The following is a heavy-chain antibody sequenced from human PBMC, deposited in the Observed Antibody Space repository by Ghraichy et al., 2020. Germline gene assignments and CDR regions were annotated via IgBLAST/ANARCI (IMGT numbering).Heavy chain of an antibody. CDR2: ISGSSKSI. J-gene: IGHJ6*02. V-gene: IGHV3-21*01. Sequence: GGSLRLSCAASGFIFSNYDMNWVRQAPGKGLEWVAYISGSSKSIYYADSVKGRFTISRDNAKNALYLQMNNMRGEDTAVYYCARDRGALARLGGMDVWGQGPTVSVSS. CDR1: GFIFSNYD. D-gene: IGHD3-16*01. CDR3: ARDRGALARLGGMDV.